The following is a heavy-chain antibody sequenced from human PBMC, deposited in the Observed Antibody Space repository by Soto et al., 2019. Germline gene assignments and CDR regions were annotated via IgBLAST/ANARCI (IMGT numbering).Heavy chain of an antibody. V-gene: IGHV1-2*04. CDR2: IDPNSGGT. J-gene: IGHJ4*02. Sequence: VASVKVSCKASGYTFTGYYMHWVRQAPGQGLEWMGWIDPNSGGTNYAQKFQGWVTMTRDTSISTGYMELSRLRSDDTAVYYCARESVSGSYFWRWFDYWGQGTLVTVSS. CDR1: GYTFTGYY. CDR3: ARESVSGSYFWRWFDY. D-gene: IGHD1-26*01.